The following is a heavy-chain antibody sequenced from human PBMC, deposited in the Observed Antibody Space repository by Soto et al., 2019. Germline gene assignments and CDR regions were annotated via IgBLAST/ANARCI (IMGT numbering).Heavy chain of an antibody. Sequence: SVKVSCKASGGTFSSYAISWVRRAPGQGLEWMGGIIPIFGTANYAQKFQGRVTITADESTSTAYMELSSLRSEDTAVYYCAGDSSGYYNLPPYYFDYWGQGTLVTVSS. D-gene: IGHD3-22*01. J-gene: IGHJ4*02. CDR3: AGDSSGYYNLPPYYFDY. CDR2: IIPIFGTA. CDR1: GGTFSSYA. V-gene: IGHV1-69*13.